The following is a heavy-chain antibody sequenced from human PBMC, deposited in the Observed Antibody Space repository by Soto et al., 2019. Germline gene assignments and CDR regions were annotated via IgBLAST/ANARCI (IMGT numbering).Heavy chain of an antibody. CDR3: ARDLLQLERSFDWFDP. V-gene: IGHV3-33*01. CDR1: GFTFSSYG. J-gene: IGHJ5*02. Sequence: LRLSCAASGFTFSSYGMHWVRQAPCKGLEWVAVIWYDGSNKYYADSVKGRFTISRDNSKNTLYLQMNSLRAEDTAVYYCARDLLQLERSFDWFDPWGQGTLVTVPQ. D-gene: IGHD1-1*01. CDR2: IWYDGSNK.